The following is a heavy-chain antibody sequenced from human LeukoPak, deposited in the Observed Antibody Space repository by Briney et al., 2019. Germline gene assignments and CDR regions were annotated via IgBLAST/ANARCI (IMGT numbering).Heavy chain of an antibody. J-gene: IGHJ5*02. D-gene: IGHD2-21*02. V-gene: IGHV4-59*01. CDR1: GGSISSYY. CDR2: IYYSGST. Sequence: PSPTLSLTCTVSGGSISSYYWSWIRQPPGKAMEWLGYIYYSGSTNYNPSLKSRVTISVDTSKNQFSLNLSSVTAADTAVYYCARDADCGGDCYSPNWFDPWGQGTLVTVSS. CDR3: ARDADCGGDCYSPNWFDP.